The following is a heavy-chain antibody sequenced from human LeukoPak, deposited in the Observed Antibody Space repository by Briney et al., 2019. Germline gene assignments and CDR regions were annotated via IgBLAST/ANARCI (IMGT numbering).Heavy chain of an antibody. CDR2: IYTSGST. V-gene: IGHV4-4*07. D-gene: IGHD5-24*01. CDR3: ARGASRDGYRTFDY. J-gene: IGHJ4*02. Sequence: PSETLSLTCTVSGGSISSYYWSWIRQPAGKGLEWIGRIYTSGSTNYNPSLKSRVTMSVDTSKNQFSLKLCSVTAADTAVYYCARGASRDGYRTFDYWGQGTLVTVSS. CDR1: GGSISSYY.